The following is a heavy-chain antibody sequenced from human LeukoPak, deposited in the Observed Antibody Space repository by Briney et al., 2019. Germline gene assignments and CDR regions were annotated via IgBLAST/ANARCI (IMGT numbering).Heavy chain of an antibody. CDR1: GFTFSSYS. Sequence: NPGGSLRLSCAASGFTFSSYSMNWVRQAPGKGLEWVSSISSSSSYIYYADSVKGRFTISRDNAKNSLYLQMNSLRAEDTAVYYCARDLNEGSSWYFYFDYWGQGTLVTVSS. CDR2: ISSSSSYI. J-gene: IGHJ4*02. D-gene: IGHD6-13*01. CDR3: ARDLNEGSSWYFYFDY. V-gene: IGHV3-21*01.